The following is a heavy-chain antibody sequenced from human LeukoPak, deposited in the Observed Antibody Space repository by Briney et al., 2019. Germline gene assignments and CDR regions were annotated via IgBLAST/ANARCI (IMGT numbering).Heavy chain of an antibody. V-gene: IGHV4-59*01. CDR1: GGSISSYY. Sequence: SETLSLTCTVSGGSISSYYWSWIRQPPGKGLEWIGYIYYSGSTNYNPSLKSRVTITVDTSKNQFSLKLSSVTAADTAVYYCARTKKDILTGYLFDYWGQGTLVTVSS. CDR3: ARTKKDILTGYLFDY. J-gene: IGHJ4*02. D-gene: IGHD3-9*01. CDR2: IYYSGST.